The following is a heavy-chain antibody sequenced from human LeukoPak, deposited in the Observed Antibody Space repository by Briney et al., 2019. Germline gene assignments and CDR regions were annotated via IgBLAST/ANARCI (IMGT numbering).Heavy chain of an antibody. V-gene: IGHV1-2*02. J-gene: IGHJ6*02. CDR2: INPKSGGT. D-gene: IGHD2-2*01. CDR3: ARDHCTSSGCYEYYYYGMDV. CDR1: GYTFTGYY. Sequence: GASVKVSCKASGYTFTGYYMHWVRQAPGQGLEWMGWINPKSGGTNSAQKFQGRVTMTRDTSVSTAYIELSRLRSDDTAVYYCARDHCTSSGCYEYYYYGMDVWGQGTTVTVSS.